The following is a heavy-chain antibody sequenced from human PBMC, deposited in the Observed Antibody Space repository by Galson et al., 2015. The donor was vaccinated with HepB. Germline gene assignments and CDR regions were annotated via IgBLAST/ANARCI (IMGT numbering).Heavy chain of an antibody. Sequence: SVKVSCKASGYTFTSYGISWVRQAPGQGLEWMGWISAYNGNTNYAQKLQGRVTMTTDTSTSTAYMELRSLRSDDTAVYYCARGRTPESLWFGEFNKMIYYYGMDVWGQGTTVTVSS. CDR1: GYTFTSYG. CDR3: ARGRTPESLWFGEFNKMIYYYGMDV. CDR2: ISAYNGNT. J-gene: IGHJ6*02. D-gene: IGHD3-10*01. V-gene: IGHV1-18*04.